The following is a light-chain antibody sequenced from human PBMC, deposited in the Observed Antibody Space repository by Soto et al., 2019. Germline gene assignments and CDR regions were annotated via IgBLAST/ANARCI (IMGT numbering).Light chain of an antibody. V-gene: IGLV1-40*01. CDR1: SSNIGAGYD. CDR2: GNS. CDR3: QSYDSSLSGYV. J-gene: IGLJ1*01. Sequence: SVLTQPPSVSGAPGQRVTIACTGSSSNIGAGYDVHWYQQLPGTAPKLLIYGNSNRPSGVPDRFSGSKSGTSASLAITGLQFEDEADYYCQSYDSSLSGYVFGTGTKVTVL.